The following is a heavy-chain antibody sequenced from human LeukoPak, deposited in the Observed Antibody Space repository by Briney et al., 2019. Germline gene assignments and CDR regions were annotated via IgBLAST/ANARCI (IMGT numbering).Heavy chain of an antibody. CDR2: INSHSGDT. D-gene: IGHD2-2*01. Sequence: VASVKVSCKASGYSFTVYYLNWVRQAPGQGLEWMGWINSHSGDTKYAQKFQGRVTMTRDTSISTAYMELSSLMSDDMAVYYCARDQGDYYCTSTTCSGGAFDFWGQGTMVTVSS. CDR3: ARDQGDYYCTSTTCSGGAFDF. CDR1: GYSFTVYY. V-gene: IGHV1-2*02. J-gene: IGHJ3*01.